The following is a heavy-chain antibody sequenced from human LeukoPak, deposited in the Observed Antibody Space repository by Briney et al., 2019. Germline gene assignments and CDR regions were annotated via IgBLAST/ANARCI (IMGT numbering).Heavy chain of an antibody. D-gene: IGHD1-26*01. CDR2: ISGSGCST. Sequence: GGSLRLSCAASGFTFSSYAMSWVSQAPGKGLEWVSAISGSGCSTYYADSVKGRFTISRDNSKNTLYLQMNSLGAEDTAGYYCAHHWGSYWGEYYFDYWGQGTLVTVSS. J-gene: IGHJ4*02. CDR1: GFTFSSYA. V-gene: IGHV3-23*01. CDR3: AHHWGSYWGEYYFDY.